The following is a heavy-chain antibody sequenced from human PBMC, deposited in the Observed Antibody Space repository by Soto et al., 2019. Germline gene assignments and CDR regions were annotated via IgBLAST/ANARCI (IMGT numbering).Heavy chain of an antibody. CDR2: ISYDGSNK. D-gene: IGHD3-3*01. Sequence: GSLRLSCAASGFTFSSYGMHWVRQAPGKGLEWVAVISYDGSNKYYADSVKGRFTISRDNSKNTLYLQMNSLRAEDTAVYYCAKDLYTGEWYYGMDVWGQGTTVTVSS. CDR1: GFTFSSYG. V-gene: IGHV3-30*18. CDR3: AKDLYTGEWYYGMDV. J-gene: IGHJ6*02.